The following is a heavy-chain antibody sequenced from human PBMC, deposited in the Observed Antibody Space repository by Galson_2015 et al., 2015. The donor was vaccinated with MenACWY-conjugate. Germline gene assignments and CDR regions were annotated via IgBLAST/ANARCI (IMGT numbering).Heavy chain of an antibody. V-gene: IGHV3-53*01. CDR1: GFPVNSNF. D-gene: IGHD1-7*01. Sequence: SLRLSCAASGFPVNSNFMTWVRRAPGKGLEWVSTLYIGDNTLYADSVKGRFTISRDNSKNTLYLQMNSLRADDTAVYFCAPLTDGNYPRYWGQGTLVTVSS. CDR2: LYIGDNT. J-gene: IGHJ4*02. CDR3: APLTDGNYPRY.